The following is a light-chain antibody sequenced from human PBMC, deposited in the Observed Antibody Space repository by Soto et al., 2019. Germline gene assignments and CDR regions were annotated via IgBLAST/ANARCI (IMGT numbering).Light chain of an antibody. CDR3: TSYTSSSTLEV. Sequence: QSALTQPASVSGSPGQSITISCTGTSSDVGGYDYVSWYQQHPGKAPKLMIYDVSNRPSGVSSRFSGSKSGNTASLTISGLQAEDEADYYCTSYTSSSTLEVFGGGTKVTVL. V-gene: IGLV2-14*03. CDR1: SSDVGGYDY. J-gene: IGLJ2*01. CDR2: DVS.